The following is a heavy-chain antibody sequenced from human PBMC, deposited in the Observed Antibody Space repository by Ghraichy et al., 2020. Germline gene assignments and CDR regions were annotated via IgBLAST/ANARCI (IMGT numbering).Heavy chain of an antibody. V-gene: IGHV7-4-1*02. Sequence: ASVKVSCKISGYTFTSLGINWVRQAPGQGLDWMGWINTNTGNPMYAQGFTGRFVFSLDTSVSTAYLQITNLKAEDTAVYYCERDNRIGGKDLDYWGQGTLVIVSS. J-gene: IGHJ4*02. CDR2: INTNTGNP. D-gene: IGHD3-16*01. CDR3: ERDNRIGGKDLDY. CDR1: GYTFTSLG.